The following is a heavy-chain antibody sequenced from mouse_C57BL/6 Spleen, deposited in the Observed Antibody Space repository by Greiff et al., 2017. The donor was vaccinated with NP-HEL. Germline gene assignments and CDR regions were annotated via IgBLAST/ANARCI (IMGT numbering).Heavy chain of an antibody. D-gene: IGHD2-4*01. CDR2: ISNGGGST. V-gene: IGHV5-12*01. Sequence: EVKLVESGGGLVQPGGSLKLSCAASGFTFSDYYMYWVRQTPEKRLEWVAYISNGGGSTYYPDTVKGRFTISRDNAKNTLYLQMSRLKSEDTAMYYCARQHDYDSYYFDYWGQGTTLTVSS. CDR1: GFTFSDYY. J-gene: IGHJ2*01. CDR3: ARQHDYDSYYFDY.